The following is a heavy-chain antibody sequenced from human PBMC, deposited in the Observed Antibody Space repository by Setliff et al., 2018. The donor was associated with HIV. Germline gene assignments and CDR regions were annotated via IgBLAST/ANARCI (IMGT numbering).Heavy chain of an antibody. CDR3: ARGMDYYDTSGYYQYYFDY. Sequence: ASVKVSCKASGYSFTDYYIHWVRQAPGQGLEWMGWINPKSDGTNYAQKFQGWITMTRDTSIRTAYMELSRLRSDDTAVYYCARGMDYYDTSGYYQYYFDYWCQGTLVTV. D-gene: IGHD3-22*01. CDR2: INPKSDGT. V-gene: IGHV1-2*04. CDR1: GYSFTDYY. J-gene: IGHJ4*02.